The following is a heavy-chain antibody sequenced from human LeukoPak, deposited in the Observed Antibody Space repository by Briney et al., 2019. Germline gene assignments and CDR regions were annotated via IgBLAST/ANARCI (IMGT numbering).Heavy chain of an antibody. CDR2: INPNGGAT. D-gene: IGHD3-10*01. J-gene: IGHJ4*02. CDR1: GYTFTNYY. V-gene: IGHV1-46*01. Sequence: GASVKVSCKTSGYTFTNYYIHWVRQAPGQGLECMGLINPNGGATSYTQKFQGRVTMTRDTSTSTVYMELSSLRSEDTAVYYCARVMVAWFGDKAFDYWGQGTLVTVSS. CDR3: ARVMVAWFGDKAFDY.